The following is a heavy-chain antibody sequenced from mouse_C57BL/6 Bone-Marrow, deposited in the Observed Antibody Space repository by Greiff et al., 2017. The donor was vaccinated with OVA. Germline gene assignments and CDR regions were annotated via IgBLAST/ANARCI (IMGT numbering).Heavy chain of an antibody. Sequence: QVQLQQPGAELVKPGASVKVSCKASGYTFTSYWMHWVKQRPGQGLEWIGRIHPSDSDTNYNQKFKGKATLTVDKSSSTAYMQLSSLTSEDSAVYYCAILYCSSYRFAYWGQGTLVTVSA. J-gene: IGHJ3*01. V-gene: IGHV1-74*01. CDR3: AILYCSSYRFAY. D-gene: IGHD1-1*01. CDR1: GYTFTSYW. CDR2: IHPSDSDT.